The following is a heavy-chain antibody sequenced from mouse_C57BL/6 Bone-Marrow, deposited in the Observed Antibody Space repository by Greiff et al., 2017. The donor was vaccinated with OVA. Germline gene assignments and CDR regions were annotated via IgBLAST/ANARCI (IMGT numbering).Heavy chain of an antibody. CDR3: ARSGTHFDY. V-gene: IGHV2-2*01. CDR2: IWSGGST. Sequence: VQLVESGPGLVQPSQSLSITCTVSGFSLTSYGVHWVRQSPGKGLEWLGVIWSGGSTDYNAAFISRLSISKDNSKSQVFFKMNSLQADDTAIYNCARSGTHFDYWGQGTTLTVSS. J-gene: IGHJ2*01. D-gene: IGHD4-1*01. CDR1: GFSLTSYG.